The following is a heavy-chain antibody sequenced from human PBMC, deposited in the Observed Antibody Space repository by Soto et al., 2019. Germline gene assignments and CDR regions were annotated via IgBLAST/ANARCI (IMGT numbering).Heavy chain of an antibody. CDR3: ATWHEREHAYDV. V-gene: IGHV3-53*01. D-gene: IGHD1-1*01. CDR2: LYDLDGA. CDR1: GFTISGKKY. Sequence: DVQLVESGGGLIQPGESLSLSCAAFGFTISGKKYVAWVRQAPGKGLEWVSALYDLDGAFYAASVTGRFTTSSDSSKTTVYLQMNDLRPDDPAVYYCATWHEREHAYDVWGQGTTVTVSS. J-gene: IGHJ3*01.